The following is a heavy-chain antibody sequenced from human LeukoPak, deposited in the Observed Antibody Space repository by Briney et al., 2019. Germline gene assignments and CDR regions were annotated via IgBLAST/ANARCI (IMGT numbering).Heavy chain of an antibody. V-gene: IGHV3-33*01. D-gene: IGHD3-22*01. CDR2: IWYDGSNK. CDR1: GFTFSSYG. Sequence: GGSLRLSCAAPGFTFSSYGMHWVRQAPGKGLEWVAVIWYDGSNKYYADSVKGRFTISRDNSKNTLYLQMNSLRAEDTAVYYCARDWYYDSSGYFHFSFWGQGTLVTVSS. J-gene: IGHJ4*02. CDR3: ARDWYYDSSGYFHFSF.